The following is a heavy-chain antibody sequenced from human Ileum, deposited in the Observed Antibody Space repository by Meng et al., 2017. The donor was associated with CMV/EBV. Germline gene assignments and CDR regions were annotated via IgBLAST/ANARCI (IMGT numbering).Heavy chain of an antibody. Sequence: GESLKISCPGSGFTVSAYYMSWVRQAPGKGLEWVSVINGAGSATYEESETGRSLIPRDDSKNSPSHQLNNLRAEDTSVYYCVGGEKKDNDHTYFFDPWGQGRLVTVSS. D-gene: IGHD2-15*01. CDR3: VGGEKKDNDHTYFFDP. J-gene: IGHJ5*02. CDR1: GFTVSAYY. V-gene: IGHV3-53*01. CDR2: INGAGSA.